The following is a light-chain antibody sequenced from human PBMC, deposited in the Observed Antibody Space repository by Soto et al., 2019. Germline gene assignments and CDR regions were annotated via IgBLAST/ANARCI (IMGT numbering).Light chain of an antibody. Sequence: EIVLTQSPGTLSLSPGERATLSCRASQSVSSSYLAWYQQKPDQAPRLLIYGASSWATGIPDRFSGSGCGTDLTLTISSLGPEDFAVYYCQQYGSSPPVTFGGGTKVEIK. J-gene: IGKJ4*01. CDR2: GAS. CDR3: QQYGSSPPVT. CDR1: QSVSSSY. V-gene: IGKV3-20*01.